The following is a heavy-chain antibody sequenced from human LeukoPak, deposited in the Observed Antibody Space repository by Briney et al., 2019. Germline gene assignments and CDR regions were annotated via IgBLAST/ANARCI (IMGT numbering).Heavy chain of an antibody. CDR1: GGSISSSNW. V-gene: IGHV4-4*02. J-gene: IGHJ4*02. Sequence: SGTLSLTCAVSGGSISSSNWWSWVRQPPGKGLEWIGEIYHSGSTNYNPSLKSRVTISVDKSKNQFSLKLSSVTAADTAVYYCAREGEVGATAYYFDYWGQGTLVTVSS. CDR2: IYHSGST. D-gene: IGHD1-26*01. CDR3: AREGEVGATAYYFDY.